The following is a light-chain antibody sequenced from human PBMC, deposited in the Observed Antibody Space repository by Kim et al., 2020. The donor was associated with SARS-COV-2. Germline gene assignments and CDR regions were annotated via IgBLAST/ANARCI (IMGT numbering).Light chain of an antibody. CDR1: SGDVGAYDY. J-gene: IGLJ3*02. V-gene: IGLV2-14*04. CDR2: DVS. CDR3: SSYTTIRTWV. Sequence: GQSITVSSKGRSGDVGAYDYVSWYQQHPGKAPKLMIYDVSKRPSGVSNRFSGSRSGNTASLTISGLQAEDEADYYCSSYTTIRTWVFGGGTQLTVL.